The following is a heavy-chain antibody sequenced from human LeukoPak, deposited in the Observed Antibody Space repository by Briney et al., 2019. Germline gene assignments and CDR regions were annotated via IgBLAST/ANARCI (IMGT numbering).Heavy chain of an antibody. CDR3: ARGRLRVVDAFDI. CDR1: GFTFSNNA. CDR2: ISGSGGST. D-gene: IGHD2-8*02. Sequence: PGGSLRLSCADSGFTFSNNALSWVRQAPGKGLEWVSVISGSGGSTYYADSVKGRFAISGDNSKNTLYLQMDSLRAGDTAVYYCARGRLRVVDAFDIWGQGTMVTVSS. V-gene: IGHV3-23*01. J-gene: IGHJ3*02.